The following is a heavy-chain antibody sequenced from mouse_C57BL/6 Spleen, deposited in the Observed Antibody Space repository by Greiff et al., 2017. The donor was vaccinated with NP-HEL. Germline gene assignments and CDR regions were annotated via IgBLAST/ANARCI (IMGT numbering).Heavy chain of an antibody. Sequence: DVHLVESEGGLVQPGSSMKLSCTASGFTFSDYYMAWVRQVPEKGLEWVANINYDGSSTYYLDSLKSRFIISRDNAKNILYLQMSSLKSEDTATYYCAREGTPRSYAMDYWGQGTSVTVSS. V-gene: IGHV5-16*01. D-gene: IGHD3-3*01. CDR1: GFTFSDYY. J-gene: IGHJ4*01. CDR3: AREGTPRSYAMDY. CDR2: INYDGSST.